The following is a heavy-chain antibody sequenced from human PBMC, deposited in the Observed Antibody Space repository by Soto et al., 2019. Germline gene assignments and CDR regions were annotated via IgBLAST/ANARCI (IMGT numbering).Heavy chain of an antibody. CDR3: ARITVAGILVGY. CDR1: GGSISSSSYY. J-gene: IGHJ4*02. V-gene: IGHV4-39*01. CDR2: IYYSGST. D-gene: IGHD6-19*01. Sequence: SETLSLTCPVSGGSISSSSYYWGWIRQPPGKGLEWIGSIYYSGSTYYNPSLKSRVTISVDTSKNQFSLKLSSVTAADTAVYYCARITVAGILVGYWGKGTLVTVS.